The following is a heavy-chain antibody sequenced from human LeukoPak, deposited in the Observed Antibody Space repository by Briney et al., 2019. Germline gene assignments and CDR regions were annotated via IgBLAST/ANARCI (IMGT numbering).Heavy chain of an antibody. CDR3: ARDRGWAGTTATDFDY. Sequence: GGSLRLSCAASGFTFSNAWMSWVRQAPGKGLEWVGRIKSKTDGGTTDYAAPGNGRFTISRDDSKNTLYLQMDSLKTEDTAVYYCARDRGWAGTTATDFDYWGQGTLVTVSS. CDR2: IKSKTDGGTT. J-gene: IGHJ4*02. D-gene: IGHD1-1*01. CDR1: GFTFSNAW. V-gene: IGHV3-15*01.